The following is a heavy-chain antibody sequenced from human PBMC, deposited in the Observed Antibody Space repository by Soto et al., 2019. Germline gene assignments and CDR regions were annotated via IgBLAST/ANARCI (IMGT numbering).Heavy chain of an antibody. CDR2: IYYSGST. J-gene: IGHJ5*02. CDR1: GGSISSGGYY. D-gene: IGHD2-2*01. CDR3: ARDRGGGYCSSTRCYNWFDP. Sequence: QVQLQESGPGLVKPSQTLSLTCTVSGGSISSGGYYWSWIRQHPGKGLEWIGYIYYSGSTYYNPSLKSRVTISVDTSKNQFSLKLSSVTAADTAVYYCARDRGGGYCSSTRCYNWFDPWGQGTLVTVSS. V-gene: IGHV4-31*03.